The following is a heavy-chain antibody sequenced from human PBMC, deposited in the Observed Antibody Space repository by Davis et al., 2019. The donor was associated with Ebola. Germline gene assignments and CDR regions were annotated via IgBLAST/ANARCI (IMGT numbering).Heavy chain of an antibody. CDR3: AREDSVYDSSGDYYFLADY. V-gene: IGHV3-21*01. J-gene: IGHJ4*02. CDR2: ISSSSSYI. D-gene: IGHD3-22*01. Sequence: AGSLRLPCPAFGSTLSGYRMRWVPQAPGKGRAWAADISSSSSYIYYAYSEKGRFTISRDNAKNSLYLQMNSLRAEDTAVYYCAREDSVYDSSGDYYFLADYWGQGTLVTVSS. CDR1: GSTLSGYR.